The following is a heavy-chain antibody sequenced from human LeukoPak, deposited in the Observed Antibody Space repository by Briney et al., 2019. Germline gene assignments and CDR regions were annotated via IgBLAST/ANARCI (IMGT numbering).Heavy chain of an antibody. J-gene: IGHJ4*02. CDR3: ARDNIVVVPAADLDY. CDR2: IKQDGSEK. CDR1: GFTFSSYW. V-gene: IGHV3-7*03. Sequence: GGSLRLSCAASGFTFSSYWMSWVRQAPGKGLEWVANIKQDGSEKYYVDSVKGRFTISRDNAKNSLYLQMNSLRAEDTAVYYCARDNIVVVPAADLDYWGQGTLVTVSS. D-gene: IGHD2-2*01.